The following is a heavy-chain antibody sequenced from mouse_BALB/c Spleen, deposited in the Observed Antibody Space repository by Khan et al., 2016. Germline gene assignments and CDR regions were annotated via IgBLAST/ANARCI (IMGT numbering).Heavy chain of an antibody. CDR3: TRDHYGLYFDY. CDR2: ISDGGTYT. D-gene: IGHD1-2*01. V-gene: IGHV5-4*02. Sequence: EVELVESGGGLMKPGGSLKLSCAASGFTFSDYYMYWVRQTPEKRLEWVATISDGGTYTNYPDSVMGRFTISRDNAENILYLQMSSLKSEDTAMYYCTRDHYGLYFDYWGRGTTLTVAS. CDR1: GFTFSDYY. J-gene: IGHJ2*01.